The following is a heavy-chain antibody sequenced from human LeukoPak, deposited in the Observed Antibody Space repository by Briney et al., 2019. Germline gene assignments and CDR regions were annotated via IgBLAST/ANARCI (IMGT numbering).Heavy chain of an antibody. Sequence: SETLSLTCAVYGGSFSGYYWSWIRQPPGKGLEWIGEINHSGSTNYNPSLKSRVTISVDTSKNQFSLKLSSVTAADTAVYYCARGMSGYSSSSQLCFFDPWGQGTLVTVSS. V-gene: IGHV4-34*01. CDR3: ARGMSGYSSSSQLCFFDP. D-gene: IGHD6-6*01. J-gene: IGHJ5*02. CDR1: GGSFSGYY. CDR2: INHSGST.